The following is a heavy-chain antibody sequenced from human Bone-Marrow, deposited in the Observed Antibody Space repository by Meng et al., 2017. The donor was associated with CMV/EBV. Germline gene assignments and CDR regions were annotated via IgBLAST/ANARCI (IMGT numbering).Heavy chain of an antibody. V-gene: IGHV4-39*07. CDR2: IYHSGST. J-gene: IGHJ5*02. CDR1: GGSISSSSYY. D-gene: IGHD3-16*01. Sequence: SETLSLTCTVSGGSISSSSYYWGWIRQPPGKGLEWIGSIYHSGSTHYNPSLKSRVTTSVDTSKNQFSLKLSSVTAEDTAIYYCARVREHTSLGNYWFDPWGQGTLVTVSS. CDR3: ARVREHTSLGNYWFDP.